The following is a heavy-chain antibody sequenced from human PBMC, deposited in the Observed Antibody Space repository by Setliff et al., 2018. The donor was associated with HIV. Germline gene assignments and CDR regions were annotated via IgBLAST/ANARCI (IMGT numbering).Heavy chain of an antibody. CDR2: INHSGST. V-gene: IGHV4-39*07. CDR1: GGSISSRSHY. J-gene: IGHJ4*02. D-gene: IGHD6-13*01. CDR3: ASETATGQI. Sequence: SETLSLTCAVSGGSISSRSHYWGWIRQPPGKGLEWIGEINHSGSTNYNPSLKSRVTMSVDTSKNQFSLKLSSVTAADTAVYYCASETATGQIWGQGTLVTVSS.